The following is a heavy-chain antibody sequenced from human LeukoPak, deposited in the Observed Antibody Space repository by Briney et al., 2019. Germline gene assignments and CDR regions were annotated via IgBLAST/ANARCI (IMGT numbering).Heavy chain of an antibody. D-gene: IGHD4-23*01. V-gene: IGHV4-34*01. CDR2: INHSGST. CDR3: ASGRSAVGHFDY. Sequence: SETQSLTCAVYGGSCRGYYWSWIRQPPGKGLEWLGEINHSGSTNYNPSLKSRVTISVDASKNQFSLKLSSVTAADTAVYYCASGRSAVGHFDYWGQGTLVTVSS. CDR1: GGSCRGYY. J-gene: IGHJ4*02.